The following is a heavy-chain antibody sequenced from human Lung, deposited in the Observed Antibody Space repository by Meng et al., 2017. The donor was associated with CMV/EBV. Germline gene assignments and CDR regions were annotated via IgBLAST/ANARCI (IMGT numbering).Heavy chain of an antibody. J-gene: IGHJ4*02. CDR2: IKQDGSEK. CDR3: ARESPGYSSSWYAY. V-gene: IGHV3-7*01. CDR1: GFTFSTYW. Sequence: SCAASGFTFSTYWMSWVRQAPGKGLEWVANIKQDGSEKYYVDSVKGRFTISRDNAKNSLYLQMNSLRAEDTAVYYCARESPGYSSSWYAYWGQGTLVTVSS. D-gene: IGHD6-13*01.